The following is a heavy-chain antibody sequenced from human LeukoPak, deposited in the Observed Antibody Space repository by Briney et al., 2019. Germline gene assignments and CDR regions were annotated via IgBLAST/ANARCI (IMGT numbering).Heavy chain of an antibody. J-gene: IGHJ1*01. Sequence: GGSLRLSCAASGFTFSSYWMSWVRQAPGKGLVWVSRINSDGSGATYADSVKGRFTISRDSAKKMLFLQMNSLRAEDTAVYYCTRDFYSSSWDWGQGTLVTVSS. D-gene: IGHD6-13*01. CDR2: INSDGSGA. CDR1: GFTFSSYW. CDR3: TRDFYSSSWD. V-gene: IGHV3-74*01.